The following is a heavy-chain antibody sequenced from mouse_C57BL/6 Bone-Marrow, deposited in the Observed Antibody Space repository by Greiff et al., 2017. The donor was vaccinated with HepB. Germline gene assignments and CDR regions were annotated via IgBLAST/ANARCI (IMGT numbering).Heavy chain of an antibody. J-gene: IGHJ3*01. CDR1: GFTFSSYG. D-gene: IGHD1-1*02. CDR2: ISSGGSYT. V-gene: IGHV5-6*01. CDR3: ARRGSPAWFAY. Sequence: EVQRVESGGDLVKPGGSLKLSCAASGFTFSSYGMSWVRQTPDKRLEWVATISSGGSYTYYPDSVKGRFTISRDNAKNTLYLQMSSLKSEDTAMYYCARRGSPAWFAYWGQGTLVTVSA.